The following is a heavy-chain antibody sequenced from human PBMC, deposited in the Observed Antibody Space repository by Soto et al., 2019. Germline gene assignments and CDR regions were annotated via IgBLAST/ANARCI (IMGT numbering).Heavy chain of an antibody. CDR1: GGTFSSYA. CDR3: ATLESGYSGYDQYYYYYYGMDV. D-gene: IGHD5-12*01. CDR2: IIPIFGTA. V-gene: IGHV1-69*13. Sequence: SVKVSFKASGGTFSSYAISWVRQAPGQGLEWMGGIIPIFGTANYAQKFQGRVTITADESTSTAYKELSSLRSEDTAVYYCATLESGYSGYDQYYYYYYGMDVWGQGTTVNVSS. J-gene: IGHJ6*02.